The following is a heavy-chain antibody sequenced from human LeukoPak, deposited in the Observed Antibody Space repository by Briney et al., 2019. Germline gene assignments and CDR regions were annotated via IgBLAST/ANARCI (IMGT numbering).Heavy chain of an antibody. Sequence: SETLSLTCTVSGGSIRNYYWSWIRQPPGKGLEWIGYIYYSGSTNYNPSLKSRVTISVDTSKNQFSLKLSSVTAADTAVYYCARVYYSSSYDYWYFDLWGRVTLVTVSS. CDR3: ARVYYSSSYDYWYFDL. J-gene: IGHJ2*01. CDR2: IYYSGST. CDR1: GGSIRNYY. V-gene: IGHV4-59*01. D-gene: IGHD6-13*01.